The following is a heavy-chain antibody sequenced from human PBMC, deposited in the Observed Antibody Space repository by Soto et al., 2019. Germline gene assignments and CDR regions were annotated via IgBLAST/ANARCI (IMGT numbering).Heavy chain of an antibody. D-gene: IGHD6-13*01. J-gene: IGHJ4*02. V-gene: IGHV1-69*01. Sequence: QAQVVQSGAEVRKPGSSVKVSCKASEGTFNSYAIAWVRQAPGQGLEWMGGIIPFYNTLNYAQKFQDRVTITADDSTNTVYMELSSLRSDDPAVYFCASGASRWYPYFFDSWAQGTLVTVSS. CDR3: ASGASRWYPYFFDS. CDR2: IIPFYNTL. CDR1: EGTFNSYA.